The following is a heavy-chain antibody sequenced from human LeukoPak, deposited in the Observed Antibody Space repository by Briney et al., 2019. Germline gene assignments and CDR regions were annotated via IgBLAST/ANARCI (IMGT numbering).Heavy chain of an antibody. CDR3: AKDIHDYSNYVPFDY. D-gene: IGHD4-11*01. Sequence: GGSLRLSCAASGFTFSSYSMNWVRQAPGKGLEWVSSISSSSSYIYYADSVKGRFTISRDNAKNSLYLQMNSLRAEDTAVYYCAKDIHDYSNYVPFDYWGQGTLVTVSS. V-gene: IGHV3-21*01. CDR2: ISSSSSYI. CDR1: GFTFSSYS. J-gene: IGHJ4*02.